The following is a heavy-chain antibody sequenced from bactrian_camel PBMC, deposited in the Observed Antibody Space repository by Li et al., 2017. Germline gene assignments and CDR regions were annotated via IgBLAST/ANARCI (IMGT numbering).Heavy chain of an antibody. J-gene: IGHJ6*01. CDR1: GEYRRRSNC. V-gene: IGHV3S40*01. CDR2: SYTAGGII. D-gene: IGHD3*01. Sequence: DVQLVESGGGSVQAGGSLRLSCVASGEYRRRSNCMAWFRQSPGKEREAIVASYTAGGIIYYADSVKGRFTLSVDHGENTVYLQMNALKPEDTGMCYCAADNAFARTSDHPGDRLLAAAVECKAFDYWGQGTQVTVS. CDR3: AADNAFARTSDHPGDRLLAAAVECKAFDY.